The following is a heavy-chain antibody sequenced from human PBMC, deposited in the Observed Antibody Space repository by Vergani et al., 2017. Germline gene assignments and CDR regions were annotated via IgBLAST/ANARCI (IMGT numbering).Heavy chain of an antibody. CDR1: GFSFSSYS. V-gene: IGHV3-21*02. Sequence: EVQLVESGGGLVKPGGSLRLSCAASGFSFSSYSMNWVRQAPGKGLEWVASISGSSSYVFYRDSVEGRFTITRDNAKKSVNLQMNSLRAEDTAMYFCARGLWDCTHIRCSPPSYWGQGTQVTVSS. J-gene: IGHJ4*02. CDR2: ISGSSSYV. D-gene: IGHD2-8*01. CDR3: ARGLWDCTHIRCSPPSY.